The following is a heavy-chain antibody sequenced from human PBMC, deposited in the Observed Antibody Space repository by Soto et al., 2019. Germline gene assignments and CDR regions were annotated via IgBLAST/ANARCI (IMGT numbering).Heavy chain of an antibody. Sequence: PSETLSLTCPVSGGSISNYYWSWIRQPAGKGLEWIGRIYTGGSTNYNPSLKSRVTMSTDTSKNQFSLRLTSVTAADTAVYYCARASVGPPCGGRGIMPFDYWGQGARCTVSS. V-gene: IGHV4-4*07. CDR1: GGSISNYY. J-gene: IGHJ4*02. CDR3: ARASVGPPCGGRGIMPFDY. CDR2: IYTGGST. D-gene: IGHD2-15*01.